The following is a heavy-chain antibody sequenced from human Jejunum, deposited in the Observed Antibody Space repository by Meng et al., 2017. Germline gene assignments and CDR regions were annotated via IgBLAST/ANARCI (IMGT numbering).Heavy chain of an antibody. Sequence: QVHLQEAGPGLVKPLGTLSLTCEVSGDSISSTNWWDWLRQPPGKGLEWIGEIYHSGRTNFNPSLESRVTISVDESKNQFSLTLNSVTAADTAVYYCARGVGDIRVGFDYWGQGILVTVSS. J-gene: IGHJ4*02. D-gene: IGHD5-12*01. V-gene: IGHV4-4*02. CDR1: GDSISSTNW. CDR2: IYHSGRT. CDR3: ARGVGDIRVGFDY.